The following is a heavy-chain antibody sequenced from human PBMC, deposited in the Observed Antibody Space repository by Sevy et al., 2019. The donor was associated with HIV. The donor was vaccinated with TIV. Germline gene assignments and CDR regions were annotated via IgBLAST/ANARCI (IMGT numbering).Heavy chain of an antibody. V-gene: IGHV4-38-2*01. CDR2: ISHSGNT. D-gene: IGHD3-10*01. Sequence: SETLSLTCAVSGYSINSGYYWGWIRQPPGKGLEWIGLISHSGNTYYNPSLKSRVTISIDTSKNHFSLKLSSMTAADTAVYYCARVGDGDAFDIWGQGTMVTVSS. J-gene: IGHJ3*02. CDR1: GYSINSGYY. CDR3: ARVGDGDAFDI.